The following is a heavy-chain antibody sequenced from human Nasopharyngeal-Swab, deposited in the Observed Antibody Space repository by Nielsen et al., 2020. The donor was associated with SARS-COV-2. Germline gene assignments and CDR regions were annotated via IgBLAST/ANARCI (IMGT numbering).Heavy chain of an antibody. CDR1: GFTFDDYA. Sequence: GGSLRLSCAASGFTFDDYAMHWVRQAPGKGLKWVSGISWNSGSIGYADSVKGRFTISRDNAKNSLYLQMNSLRAEDTALYYCATAWFGPHYYGMDVWGQGTTVTVSS. J-gene: IGHJ6*02. V-gene: IGHV3-9*01. CDR3: ATAWFGPHYYGMDV. CDR2: ISWNSGSI. D-gene: IGHD3-10*01.